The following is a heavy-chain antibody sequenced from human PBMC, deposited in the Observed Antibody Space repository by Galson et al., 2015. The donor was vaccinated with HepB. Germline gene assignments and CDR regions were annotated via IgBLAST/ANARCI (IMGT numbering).Heavy chain of an antibody. CDR2: INPKSGDT. CDR1: GYTFTDSY. D-gene: IGHD6-6*01. CDR3: TRGGGRSSSPWGY. Sequence: SVKVSCKASGYTFTDSYMHWVRQAPGQGLEWMGWINPKSGDTKYSQEFQGRVTMTRDTSISTAYMELSRLRSDDTAVYYCTRGGGRSSSPWGYWGQGTLVTVSS. J-gene: IGHJ4*02. V-gene: IGHV1-2*02.